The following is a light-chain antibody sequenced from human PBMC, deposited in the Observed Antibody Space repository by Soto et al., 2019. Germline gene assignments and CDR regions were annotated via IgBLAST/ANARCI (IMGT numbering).Light chain of an antibody. CDR1: QSVLYSSNNKNY. Sequence: DIVMTQSPDSLAVSLGERATINCKSSQSVLYSSNNKNYLAWYQQKPGQPPKLLMYWASTRESGVPGRFSGSGSGTAFTLTIYSLQAEDVAVYYCQQYYSTPLTFGQGTKVEIK. CDR2: WAS. J-gene: IGKJ1*01. V-gene: IGKV4-1*01. CDR3: QQYYSTPLT.